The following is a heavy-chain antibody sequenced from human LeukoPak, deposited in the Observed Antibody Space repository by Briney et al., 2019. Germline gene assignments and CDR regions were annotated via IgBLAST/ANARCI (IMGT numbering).Heavy chain of an antibody. Sequence: ASVKVSSKASGYTFNYYYMHWVRQAPGQGLEWMGWINPSSGATNYAQKFQGRVTMTRDTSVSTAYMELTRLRSDDSAVFYCIRGPGHYFDYWGQGTVVTVPS. CDR2: INPSSGAT. CDR3: IRGPGHYFDY. J-gene: IGHJ4*02. D-gene: IGHD3-10*01. V-gene: IGHV1-2*02. CDR1: GYTFNYYY.